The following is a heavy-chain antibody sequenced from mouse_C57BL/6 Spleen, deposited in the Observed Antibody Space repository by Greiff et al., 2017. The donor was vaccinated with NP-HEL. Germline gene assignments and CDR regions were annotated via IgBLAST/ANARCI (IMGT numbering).Heavy chain of an antibody. V-gene: IGHV1-42*01. D-gene: IGHD1-1*01. J-gene: IGHJ3*01. CDR3: ARCHYGSSSAWFAY. Sequence: EVQLQQSGPELVKPGASVKISCKASGYSFTGYYMNWVKQSPEKSLEWIGEINPSTGGTTYNQKFKAKATLTVGKSSSTAYMQLKSLTSEDSAVYYCARCHYGSSSAWFAYWGQGTLVTVSA. CDR2: INPSTGGT. CDR1: GYSFTGYY.